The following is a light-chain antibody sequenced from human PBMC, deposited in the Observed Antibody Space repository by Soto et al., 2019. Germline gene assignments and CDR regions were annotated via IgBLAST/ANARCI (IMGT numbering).Light chain of an antibody. CDR2: GAS. V-gene: IGKV3-20*01. Sequence: IVLTQSPGTLSLSPGERATLSCRASQSVRSTYLAWYQQKPGQAPRLLLYGASSRATGIPDRFSGSGSGTDFTLTISRLEPEDFAVYYCQQYANSPLTFGGGAKVEIK. CDR1: QSVRSTY. CDR3: QQYANSPLT. J-gene: IGKJ4*01.